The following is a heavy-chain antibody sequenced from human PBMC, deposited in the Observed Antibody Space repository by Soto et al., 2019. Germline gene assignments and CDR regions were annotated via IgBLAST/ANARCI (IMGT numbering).Heavy chain of an antibody. J-gene: IGHJ4*02. CDR2: TSFDGSSG. D-gene: IGHD6-19*01. Sequence: QVQLVESGGGVVQPGRSLRLSCAASGFTFSSSGMHWVRQAPGKGLEWVAVTSFDGSSGYYADSVRGRFTISRDNSNNTLYLQMNSLRAEDTAVYYCANSPPAVAGYFDYWGQGTLVTVSS. CDR1: GFTFSSSG. CDR3: ANSPPAVAGYFDY. V-gene: IGHV3-30*18.